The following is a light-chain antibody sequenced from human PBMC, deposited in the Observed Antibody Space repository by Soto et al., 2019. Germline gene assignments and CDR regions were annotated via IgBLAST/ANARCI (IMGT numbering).Light chain of an antibody. CDR3: QQYSYYRT. V-gene: IGKV1-5*03. Sequence: DIQMTQSPSTLSGSVGDRVTITCRASQTISSWLAWYQQKPGKAPKLLIYKASTLKSGVPSRFSGSGSGTEFTLTISSLQPDDSATYYCQQYSYYRTFGQGTKVDIK. CDR1: QTISSW. J-gene: IGKJ1*01. CDR2: KAS.